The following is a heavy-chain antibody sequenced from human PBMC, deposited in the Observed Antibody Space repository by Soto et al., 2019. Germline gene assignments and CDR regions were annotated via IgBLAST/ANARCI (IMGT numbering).Heavy chain of an antibody. CDR1: GFTFSTYA. CDR3: ARDRGQWLIYFDY. CDR2: ISRDGTDK. V-gene: IGHV3-30-3*01. J-gene: IGHJ4*02. D-gene: IGHD6-19*01. Sequence: QVQLVESGGGVVQPGRSLRLSCAGSGFTFSTYAMHWVRQAPGKGLEWSAVISRDGTDKYYAESVKGRFTISRDNSKNTLYLQMNSLRAEDTAVYYCARDRGQWLIYFDYWGQGTLVTVSS.